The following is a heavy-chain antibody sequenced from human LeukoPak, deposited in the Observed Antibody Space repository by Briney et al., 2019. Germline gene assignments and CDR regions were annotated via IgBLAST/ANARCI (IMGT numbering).Heavy chain of an antibody. J-gene: IGHJ5*02. Sequence: PSETLSLTCTVPGGSISSYYWSWVRQPPGKGPEWIGYIYYTGTTDYHPSLKSRVTISVDTSKNQFSLKLSSVTAADTAVYYCARDLEYCSTTSCFTWGQGTLVTVSS. CDR3: ARDLEYCSTTSCFT. D-gene: IGHD2-2*01. V-gene: IGHV4-59*12. CDR1: GGSISSYY. CDR2: IYYTGTT.